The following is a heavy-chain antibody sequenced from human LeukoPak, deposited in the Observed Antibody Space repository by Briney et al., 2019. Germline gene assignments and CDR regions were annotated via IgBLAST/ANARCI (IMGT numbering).Heavy chain of an antibody. Sequence: GGSLRLSCAASGFTVSGLCMSWVRQAPGKGLEWVAFLYTGDNTYYADSVKDRFTISRDNSKNTLYLQMNSLRAEDTAVYYCAKDVPTAYFDYWGQGTLVTASS. J-gene: IGHJ4*02. CDR1: GFTVSGLC. V-gene: IGHV3-66*01. CDR3: AKDVPTAYFDY. D-gene: IGHD1-1*01. CDR2: LYTGDNT.